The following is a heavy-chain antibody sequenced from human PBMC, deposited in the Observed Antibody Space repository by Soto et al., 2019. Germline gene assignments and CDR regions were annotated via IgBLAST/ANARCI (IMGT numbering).Heavy chain of an antibody. CDR3: ARVTRFGYGFWYYYGMDV. J-gene: IGHJ6*02. Sequence: RASVKVSCKASGYTFTSYDINWVRQATGQGLEWMGWMNPNSGNTGYAQKFQGRVTMTRNTSISTAYMELSSLRSEDTAVYYCARVTRFGYGFWYYYGMDVWGQGTTVTVSS. CDR1: GYTFTSYD. V-gene: IGHV1-8*01. D-gene: IGHD3-3*01. CDR2: MNPNSGNT.